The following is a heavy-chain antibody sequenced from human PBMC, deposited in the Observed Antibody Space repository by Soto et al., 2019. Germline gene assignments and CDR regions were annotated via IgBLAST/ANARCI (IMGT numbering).Heavy chain of an antibody. CDR1: GFTFSSYA. D-gene: IGHD1-26*01. V-gene: IGHV3-23*01. CDR3: AKSPAGELYAFDI. CDR2: ISGSGGST. J-gene: IGHJ3*02. Sequence: EVQLLESGGGLVQPGGSLRLSCAASGFTFSSYAMSWVRQAPGKGLEWVSAISGSGGSTYYADSVKGRFTISRDNSKNTLYLQMNSLRAGDTAVYYCAKSPAGELYAFDIWGQGTMVTVSS.